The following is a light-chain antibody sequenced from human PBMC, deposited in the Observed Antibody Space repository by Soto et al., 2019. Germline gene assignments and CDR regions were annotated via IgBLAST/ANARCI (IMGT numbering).Light chain of an antibody. V-gene: IGLV1-44*01. CDR1: SSNIGSNT. Sequence: QSVLTQPPSASGTPRQRVTISCSGSSSNIGSNTVNWYQQLPGTAPKLLIYSNNQRPSGVPDRFSGSKSGTSASLAISGLQSEDEADYYCAAWDDSLNGYVFGPGTKVTVL. J-gene: IGLJ1*01. CDR2: SNN. CDR3: AAWDDSLNGYV.